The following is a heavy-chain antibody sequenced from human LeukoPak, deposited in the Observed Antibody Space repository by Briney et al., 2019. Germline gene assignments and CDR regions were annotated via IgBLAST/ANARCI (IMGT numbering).Heavy chain of an antibody. J-gene: IGHJ4*02. CDR2: INHSGNT. D-gene: IGHD2-15*01. Sequence: SETLSLTCAVYGESFRGYYWNWIRQPPGKGLEWIGEINHSGNTKYNPSLKSRVTISADTSKNQFSLKLSSVTAADTAVYYCARYRGVVGIDYWGQGTLVTVSS. CDR1: GESFRGYY. V-gene: IGHV4-34*01. CDR3: ARYRGVVGIDY.